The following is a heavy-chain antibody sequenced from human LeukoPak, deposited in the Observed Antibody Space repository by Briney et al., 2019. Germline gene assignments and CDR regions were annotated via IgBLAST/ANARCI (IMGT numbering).Heavy chain of an antibody. CDR1: GYTFTDYY. V-gene: IGHV1-69-2*01. CDR3: ATASSAITIFGVVIVNNAFDI. CDR2: VDPEDGET. Sequence: ASVKVSCKVSGYTFTDYYMHWVQQAPGKGLKWMGLVDPEDGETIYAEKFQGRVTITADTSTDTAYMELSSLRSEDTAVYYCATASSAITIFGVVIVNNAFDIWGQGTMVTVSS. J-gene: IGHJ3*02. D-gene: IGHD3-3*01.